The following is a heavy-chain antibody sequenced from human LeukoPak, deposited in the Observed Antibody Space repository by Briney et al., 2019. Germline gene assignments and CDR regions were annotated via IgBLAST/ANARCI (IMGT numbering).Heavy chain of an antibody. CDR3: ARPLSYGGPLDY. J-gene: IGHJ4*02. V-gene: IGHV1-46*01. Sequence: GASVKVSCKASGYTFTSYYMHWVRQAPGQGLEWMGIIDPSGGSTTYAQKFQGRVTMTRDTSTSTVYMELSSLRSDDTAVYYCARPLSYGGPLDYWGQGTLVTVSS. D-gene: IGHD4-23*01. CDR1: GYTFTSYY. CDR2: IDPSGGST.